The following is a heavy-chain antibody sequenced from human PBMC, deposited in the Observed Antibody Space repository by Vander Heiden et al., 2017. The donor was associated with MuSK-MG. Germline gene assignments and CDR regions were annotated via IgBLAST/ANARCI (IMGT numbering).Heavy chain of an antibody. CDR1: SYTFTNSG. CDR3: ARSPGITAATLFDS. D-gene: IGHD1-20*01. CDR2: ISAYNGYT. Sequence: QVQLVQSGPEVKKPGASVKVSCKASSYTFTNSGINWVRQAPGQGLEWMGWISAYNGYTNSAHKLQDRLTMTTDTSTSTAYMDLRDLRSDDTAVYYCARSPGITAATLFDSWGQGTLVTVSS. J-gene: IGHJ4*02. V-gene: IGHV1-18*01.